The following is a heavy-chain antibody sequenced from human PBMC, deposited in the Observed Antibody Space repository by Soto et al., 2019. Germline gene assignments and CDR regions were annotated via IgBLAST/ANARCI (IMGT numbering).Heavy chain of an antibody. CDR3: ARDRLEGNWFDP. J-gene: IGHJ5*02. CDR1: GASVSSGY. Sequence: PSETLSLTCTVSGASVSSGYWSWIRQPPGKGLEWIGFMYFGGSFNYNPALTSRVTIPVDTSKNQFSLKLSSVTAADTAVYYCARDRLEGNWFDPWGQGTLVTVSS. D-gene: IGHD6-25*01. CDR2: MYFGGSF. V-gene: IGHV4-59*02.